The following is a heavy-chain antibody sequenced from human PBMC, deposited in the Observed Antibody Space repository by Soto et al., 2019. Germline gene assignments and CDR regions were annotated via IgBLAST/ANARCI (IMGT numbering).Heavy chain of an antibody. CDR1: GGSISSSNW. CDR2: IYHSGST. D-gene: IGHD5-18*01. V-gene: IGHV4-4*02. Sequence: SETLSLTCAVSGGSISSSNWWSWVRQPPGKGLEWIGEIYHSGSTYYNMSLKSRVTISVDKSNNQFSLKLTSMTAADSAVYYCARVGYTSGHYFDYWGQGTLVTVSS. CDR3: ARVGYTSGHYFDY. J-gene: IGHJ4*02.